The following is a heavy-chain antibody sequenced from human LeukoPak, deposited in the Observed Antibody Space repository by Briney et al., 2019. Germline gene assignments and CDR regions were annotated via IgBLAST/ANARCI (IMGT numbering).Heavy chain of an antibody. V-gene: IGHV3-7*01. CDR2: IKQDGSEK. Sequence: PGGSLRLSCAASGFTFSSYWMSWVRLAPGKGLEWVANIKQDGSEKYYVDSVRGRFTISRDNAKNSLYLQMNSLRAEDTAVYYCARDPEYSSGFYDYWGQGTLVTVSS. J-gene: IGHJ4*02. CDR1: GFTFSSYW. D-gene: IGHD6-19*01. CDR3: ARDPEYSSGFYDY.